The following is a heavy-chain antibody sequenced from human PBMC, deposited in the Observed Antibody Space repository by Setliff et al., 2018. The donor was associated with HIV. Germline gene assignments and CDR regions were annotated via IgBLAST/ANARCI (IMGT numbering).Heavy chain of an antibody. CDR2: IYSGGST. CDR3: AKYCSSTSCHEGAFDI. J-gene: IGHJ3*02. D-gene: IGHD2-2*01. CDR1: GFTVSSNY. V-gene: IGHV3-66*02. Sequence: PGGSLRLSCAASGFTVSSNYMSWVRQAPGKGLEWVSVIYSGGSTYYADSVKGRFTISRDNSKNTLYLQMNSLRAEDTAVYYCAKYCSSTSCHEGAFDIWGQGTMVTVSS.